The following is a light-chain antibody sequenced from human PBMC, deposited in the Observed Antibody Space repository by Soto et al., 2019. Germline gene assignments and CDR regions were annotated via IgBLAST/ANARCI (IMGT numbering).Light chain of an antibody. J-gene: IGKJ2*01. CDR1: QSISNN. CDR2: GAS. CDR3: QQYNNWPLRT. Sequence: EIVMTQSPATLSVSPGERATLSCRASQSISNNLAWYQQKPGQAPSLLIYGASTRATGIPARFSGSGSGTEFTLTISSLQSEDSAVYYCQQYNNWPLRTFGQGTKLEIK. V-gene: IGKV3-15*01.